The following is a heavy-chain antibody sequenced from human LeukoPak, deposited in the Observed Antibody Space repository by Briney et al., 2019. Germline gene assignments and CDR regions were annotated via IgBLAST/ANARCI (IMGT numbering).Heavy chain of an antibody. CDR3: ARWRWRLLWNWFAP. CDR2: INESGST. J-gene: IGHJ5*02. CDR1: GGSLSGYY. V-gene: IGHV4-34*01. Sequence: PSETLSLTCAVYGGSLSGYYWSWIRQSPGKGLEWIGEINESGSTNYNPSLKRRFTISWDTSKNQFSVKLTSVTATDTAVYYCARWRWRLLWNWFAPWGQGPLLPVSS. D-gene: IGHD2-21*02.